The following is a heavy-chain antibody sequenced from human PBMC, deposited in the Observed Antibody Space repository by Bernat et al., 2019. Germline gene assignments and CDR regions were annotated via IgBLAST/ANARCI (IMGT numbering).Heavy chain of an antibody. CDR3: ATDYSNYVMVGFVDY. J-gene: IGHJ4*02. Sequence: QVQLVESGGGVVQPGRSLRLSCAASGFTFSSYAMHWVRQAPGKGLEWVAVISYDGSNKYYADSVKGRFTISRDNSKNTLYLQMNSLRAEDTAVYYCATDYSNYVMVGFVDYWGQGTLVTVSS. CDR2: ISYDGSNK. D-gene: IGHD4-4*01. V-gene: IGHV3-30*01. CDR1: GFTFSSYA.